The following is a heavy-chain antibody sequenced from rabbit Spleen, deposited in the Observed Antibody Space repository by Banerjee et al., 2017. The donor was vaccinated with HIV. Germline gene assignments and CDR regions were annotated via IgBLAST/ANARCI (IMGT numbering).Heavy chain of an antibody. J-gene: IGHJ6*01. V-gene: IGHV1S40*01. Sequence: QSLEESGGDLVKPGASLTLTCTASGVSFSSSSYVCWVRQAPGKGLEWIACIAGDSSGFTYSATWAKGRFTISKTSSTTVTLQMTSLTVADTATYFCARDTGTSFSSYGMDLWGQGTLVTVS. D-gene: IGHD7-1*01. CDR3: ARDTGTSFSSYGMDL. CDR2: IAGDSSGFT. CDR1: GVSFSSSSY.